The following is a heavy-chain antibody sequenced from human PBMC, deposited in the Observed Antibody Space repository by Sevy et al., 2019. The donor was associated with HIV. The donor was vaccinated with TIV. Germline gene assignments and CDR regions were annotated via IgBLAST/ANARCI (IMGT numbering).Heavy chain of an antibody. Sequence: GGSLRLSCAASEFTFNNYAMNWVRRAPGKGLEWISAFSADGTYTYHPDSVQRRFTISRDNSKSTVYLQMDSLRADDTAVYYCTKGAGGQWNSDYFDYWGQGVLVTVSS. D-gene: IGHD1-7*01. CDR1: EFTFNNYA. J-gene: IGHJ4*02. CDR3: TKGAGGQWNSDYFDY. CDR2: FSADGTYT. V-gene: IGHV3-23*01.